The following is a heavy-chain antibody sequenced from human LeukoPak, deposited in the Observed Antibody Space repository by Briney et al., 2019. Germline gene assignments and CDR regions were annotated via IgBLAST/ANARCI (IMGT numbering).Heavy chain of an antibody. CDR2: ISYDGSNE. J-gene: IGHJ4*02. CDR3: ARVGYYSSGPFSYFDY. Sequence: GRSLRLSCAASGFTFSRYAMHWVRQAPGRGLEWVAVISYDGSNEYYADSVKGRFTISRDSSENTLYLQMNSLRVEDTAVYYCARVGYYSSGPFSYFDYWGQGTLVTVSS. V-gene: IGHV3-30-3*01. CDR1: GFTFSRYA. D-gene: IGHD3-10*01.